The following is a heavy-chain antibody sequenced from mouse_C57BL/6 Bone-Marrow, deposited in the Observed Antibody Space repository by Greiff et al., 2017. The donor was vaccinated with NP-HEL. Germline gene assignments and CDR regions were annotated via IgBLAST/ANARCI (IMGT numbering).Heavy chain of an antibody. D-gene: IGHD1-1*01. CDR3: ASPPTVVATRDYAMDY. V-gene: IGHV1-81*01. CDR1: GYTFTSYG. J-gene: IGHJ4*01. Sequence: QVQLQQSGAELARPGASVKLSCKASGYTFTSYGISWVKQRTGQGLEWIGEIYPRSGNTYYNEKFKGKATLTADKSSSTAYMELRSLTSEDSAVYFCASPPTVVATRDYAMDYWCQGTSVTVSS. CDR2: IYPRSGNT.